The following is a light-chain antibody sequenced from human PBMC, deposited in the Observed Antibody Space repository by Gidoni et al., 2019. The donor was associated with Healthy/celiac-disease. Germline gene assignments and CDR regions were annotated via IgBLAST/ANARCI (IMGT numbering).Light chain of an antibody. J-gene: IGKJ1*01. CDR3: QQYRT. CDR1: QSISSW. V-gene: IGKV1-5*01. Sequence: DIQLTPSPSTLSASVGDRINITCRASQSISSWLAWYQQKPWKAPKLLIYDASSLESGVPSRFSGSGSGTEVTLTISSLQPDDFATYYCQQYRTFGQGTKVEIK. CDR2: DAS.